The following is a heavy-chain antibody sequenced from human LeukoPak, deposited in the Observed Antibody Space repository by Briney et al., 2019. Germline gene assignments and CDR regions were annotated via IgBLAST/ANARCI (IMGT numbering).Heavy chain of an antibody. D-gene: IGHD3-10*01. J-gene: IGHJ6*03. V-gene: IGHV4-61*02. CDR3: AREDYYGSGSHMDV. CDR2: IYTSGRT. CDR1: GGSISSGSYY. Sequence: SQTLSLTCTVSGGSISSGSYYWSWIRQPAGKGLEWIGRIYTSGRTNYNPSLKSRVTISVDTSKNQFSLKLSSVTAADTAVYYCAREDYYGSGSHMDVWGKGTTVTVSS.